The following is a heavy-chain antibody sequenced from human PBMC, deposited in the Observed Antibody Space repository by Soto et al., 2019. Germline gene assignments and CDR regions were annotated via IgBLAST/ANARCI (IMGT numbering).Heavy chain of an antibody. V-gene: IGHV1-18*01. CDR1: GYTFGIFG. CDR2: ISAYNGDT. J-gene: IGHJ4*02. Sequence: ASVEVSCKASGYTFGIFGINWVRQAPGQRLEWMGWISAYNGDTNYAQKFQGRVTITADESTSTAYMELSSLRSEDTAVYYCARGIVGALGPNWGQGTLVTVSS. CDR3: ARGIVGALGPN. D-gene: IGHD1-26*01.